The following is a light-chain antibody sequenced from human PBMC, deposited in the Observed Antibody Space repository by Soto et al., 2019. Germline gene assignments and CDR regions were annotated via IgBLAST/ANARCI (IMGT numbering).Light chain of an antibody. V-gene: IGKV3-20*01. Sequence: ELVLTQSPGTLSLSXXERATLSCRASQSVSSSYLAWYQQKPGQAPRLLIYGASSRATGIPDRFSGSGSGTDFTLTISRLEPEDFAVYYCQQYGSSPSWTFGQGTKVELK. J-gene: IGKJ1*01. CDR2: GAS. CDR3: QQYGSSPSWT. CDR1: QSVSSSY.